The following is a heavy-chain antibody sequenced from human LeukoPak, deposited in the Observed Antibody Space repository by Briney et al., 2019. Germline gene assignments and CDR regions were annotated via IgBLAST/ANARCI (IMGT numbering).Heavy chain of an antibody. D-gene: IGHD3-9*01. CDR1: GYTFTSYG. V-gene: IGHV1-18*01. J-gene: IGHJ4*02. CDR3: ARDLGDYDILTGYPMIVDY. CDR2: ISAYNGNT. Sequence: GASVKVSCKASGYTFTSYGISWVRQAPGQGLEWMGWISAYNGNTNYAQKLQGRVTMTTDTSTSTAYMELRSLRSDDTAVYYCARDLGDYDILTGYPMIVDYWGQGTLVTVSS.